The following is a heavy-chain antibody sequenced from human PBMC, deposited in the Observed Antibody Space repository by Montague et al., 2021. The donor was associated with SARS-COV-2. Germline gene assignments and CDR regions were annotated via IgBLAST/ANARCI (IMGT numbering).Heavy chain of an antibody. D-gene: IGHD6-13*01. CDR3: ARGHYSSSWYGIRYYFDY. Sequence: SETLSLTCTVSGGSTSSYYWSWIRQPPGKGLEWIGYIYYSGSTNYNPSLKSRVTISVDTSKNQFSLKLSSVTAADTAVYYCARGHYSSSWYGIRYYFDYWGQGTLVTVSS. CDR1: GGSTSSYY. CDR2: IYYSGST. J-gene: IGHJ4*02. V-gene: IGHV4-59*01.